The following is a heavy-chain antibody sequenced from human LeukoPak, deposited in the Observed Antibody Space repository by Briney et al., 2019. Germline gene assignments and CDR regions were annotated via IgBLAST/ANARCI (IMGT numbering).Heavy chain of an antibody. CDR3: ARVGRVGPSDYGMDV. V-gene: IGHV4-4*07. J-gene: IGHJ6*02. Sequence: SETLSLTCTVSGGSISSYYWSWIRQPAGKGLEWIGRIYSSGSTDHNSSLKSRVTMSVDTSKNQFSLKLSSVTAADTAMYYCARVGRVGPSDYGMDVWGQGTTVTVSS. D-gene: IGHD3-10*01. CDR1: GGSISSYY. CDR2: IYSSGST.